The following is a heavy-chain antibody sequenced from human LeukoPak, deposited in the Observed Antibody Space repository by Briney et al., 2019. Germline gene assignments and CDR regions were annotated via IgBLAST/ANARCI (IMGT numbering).Heavy chain of an antibody. V-gene: IGHV3-21*01. D-gene: IGHD6-6*01. CDR2: ISSSSSYI. Sequence: GGSLRLSCAASGFTFSSYSMNWVRQAPGKGLEWVSSISSSSSYIYYADSVKGRFTISRDNAKNTLYLQMNSLRAEDTAVYYCARGRYSSSSGADYWGQGTLVTVSS. CDR3: ARGRYSSSSGADY. CDR1: GFTFSSYS. J-gene: IGHJ4*02.